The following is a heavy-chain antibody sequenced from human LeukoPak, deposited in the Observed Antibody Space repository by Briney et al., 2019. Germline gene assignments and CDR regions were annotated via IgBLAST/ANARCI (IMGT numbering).Heavy chain of an antibody. CDR1: GYTFTNYG. J-gene: IGHJ3*02. D-gene: IGHD3-3*01. V-gene: IGHV1-18*01. CDR3: ARMPPFWSGYYNRDAFDI. Sequence: ASVKVSCKASGYTFTNYGVSWVRQAPGQGLEWMGWISGYNGYTNYAQKFQFRVTMTTDTSTSTAYMELRSLTSDDTAVYYCARMPPFWSGYYNRDAFDIWGQGTMVTVSS. CDR2: ISGYNGYT.